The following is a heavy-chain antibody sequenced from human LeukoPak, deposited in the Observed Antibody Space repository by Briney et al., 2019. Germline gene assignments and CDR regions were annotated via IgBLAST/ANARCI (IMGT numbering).Heavy chain of an antibody. D-gene: IGHD6-13*01. Sequence: PGGSLRLSCAASGFTFSNYDMSWVRQAPGKGLEWVSSFRASDDTTYYADSVKGRFTISRDNSKNTLYLQMNSLRAEDTAVYYCAKDIAAAGTVDYWGQGTLVTVSS. CDR2: FRASDDTT. V-gene: IGHV3-23*01. CDR1: GFTFSNYD. CDR3: AKDIAAAGTVDY. J-gene: IGHJ4*02.